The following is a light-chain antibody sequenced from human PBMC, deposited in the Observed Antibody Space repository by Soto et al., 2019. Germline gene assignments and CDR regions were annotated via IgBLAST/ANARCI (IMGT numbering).Light chain of an antibody. CDR2: GAS. CDR1: QSVSSNY. J-gene: IGKJ5*01. V-gene: IGKV3-20*01. CDR3: QQYGSSHLIT. Sequence: EIVLTQSPGTLSLSPGERATLSCRASQSVSSNYLAWYQQKPGQAPRLLIYGASSRATGIPDRFSGSGSGTDFTLTISRLEPEDFAVYYCQQYGSSHLITFGQGTRLEIK.